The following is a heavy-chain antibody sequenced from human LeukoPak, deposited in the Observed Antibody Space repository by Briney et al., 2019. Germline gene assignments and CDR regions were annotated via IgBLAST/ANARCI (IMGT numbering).Heavy chain of an antibody. D-gene: IGHD3-22*01. CDR3: ARDPAITHYDSSGYCDY. V-gene: IGHV3-33*01. CDR1: GFTFSSYG. J-gene: IGHJ4*02. CDR2: IWYDGSNK. Sequence: GGSLRLSCAASGFTFSSYGMHWVRQAPGKGLEWVAVIWYDGSNKYYADSVKGRFTISRDNSKNTLYLQMNSLRAEDTAVYYCARDPAITHYDSSGYCDYWGQGTLVTVSS.